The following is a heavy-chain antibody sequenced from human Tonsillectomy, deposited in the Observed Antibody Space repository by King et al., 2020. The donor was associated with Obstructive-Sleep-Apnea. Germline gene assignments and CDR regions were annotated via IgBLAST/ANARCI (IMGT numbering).Heavy chain of an antibody. CDR1: GYIFRNYW. J-gene: IGHJ4*02. CDR3: ARRSLILVAGSTVYFDY. CDR2: IYQCDADT. Sequence: VQLVESGAEVEKPGESRKISCKGCGYIFRNYWRGWVRQMTGKGQEWMGVIYQCDADTRYSPSSQGKVILSVERSTTTASLQWSSLKASDTGIYYCARRSLILVAGSTVYFDYWGQGTLVIVSS. V-gene: IGHV5-51*01. D-gene: IGHD3-22*01.